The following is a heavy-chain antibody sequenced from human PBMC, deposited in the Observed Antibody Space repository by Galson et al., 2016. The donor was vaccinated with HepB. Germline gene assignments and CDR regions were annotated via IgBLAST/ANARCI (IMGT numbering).Heavy chain of an antibody. D-gene: IGHD1-26*01. Sequence: SETLSLTCTVFGGSLIGDSYYWSWIRQPPGKGLEWIGYIQSSGSTNSKPSLKSRVSMSLDRSKNQFSLTLSSVTVADTAVYYCARDNSGSYLDSWGQGTLITVSS. CDR3: ARDNSGSYLDS. J-gene: IGHJ4*02. V-gene: IGHV4-61*01. CDR2: IQSSGST. CDR1: GGSLIGDSYY.